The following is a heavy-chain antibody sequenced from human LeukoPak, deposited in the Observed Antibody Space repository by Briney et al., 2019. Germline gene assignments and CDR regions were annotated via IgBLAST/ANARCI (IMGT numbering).Heavy chain of an antibody. CDR2: ISKDGNNK. Sequence: GLEWVAVISKDGNNKYYADSVKGRFTMSRDNSKNTLYLQMNSLRAEDTAVYYCARDQCGDYWGQGTLVTVSS. V-gene: IGHV3-30-3*01. J-gene: IGHJ4*02. CDR3: ARDQCGDY.